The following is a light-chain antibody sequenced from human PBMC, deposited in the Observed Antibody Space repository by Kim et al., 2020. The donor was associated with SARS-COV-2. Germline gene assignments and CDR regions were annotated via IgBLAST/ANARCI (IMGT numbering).Light chain of an antibody. CDR3: QTWGTGTWV. CDR2: LNSDGSH. Sequence: ASVKRTCTLSSGHSAYASAWLQQQPAEGPRYLMKLNSDGSHTRGDGVPDRFSGSSSGAGRYLTNSSLQSEDEADYFCQTWGTGTWVFGGGTQLTVL. CDR1: SGHSAYA. J-gene: IGLJ3*02. V-gene: IGLV4-69*01.